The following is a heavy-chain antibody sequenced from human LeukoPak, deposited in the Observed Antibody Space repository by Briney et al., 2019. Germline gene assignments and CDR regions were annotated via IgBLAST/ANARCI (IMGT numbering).Heavy chain of an antibody. V-gene: IGHV1-69*05. D-gene: IGHD5-24*01. CDR2: IIPIFATA. J-gene: IGHJ4*02. Sequence: SVKVSCKASGGTFSSYAISWVRQAPGQGLEWMGRIIPIFATANYAQKFQGRVTITTDESTSTAYMELSSLRSEDTAVYYCARGRDGYNLSYWGQGTLVTVSS. CDR3: ARGRDGYNLSY. CDR1: GGTFSSYA.